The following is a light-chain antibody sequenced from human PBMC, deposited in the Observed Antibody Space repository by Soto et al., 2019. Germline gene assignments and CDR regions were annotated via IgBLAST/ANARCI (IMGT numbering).Light chain of an antibody. CDR1: QSVRTY. J-gene: IGKJ5*01. CDR2: DAS. Sequence: EVVLTQSPATLSLSPGERATLSCRASQSVRTYLAWYQQKPGQVPRLLIHDASSRATGIPDRFSGSGSGTDFTLTISSLEPEDFAVYYSQQRTNWTSSTFGQGTRLEI. V-gene: IGKV3-11*01. CDR3: QQRTNWTSST.